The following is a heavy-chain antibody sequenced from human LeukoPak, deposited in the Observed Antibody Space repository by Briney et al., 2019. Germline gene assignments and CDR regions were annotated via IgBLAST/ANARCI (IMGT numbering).Heavy chain of an antibody. J-gene: IGHJ5*02. V-gene: IGHV3-21*01. Sequence: PGGSLRLSCAASGFTFSSYSMNWVRQAPGKGLEWVSSISSSSSYIYYADSVKGRFTISRDNAKNSLYLQMNSLRAEDTAVYYCARERKSVWFGELLNWFDPWGQGTLDTVSS. CDR1: GFTFSSYS. CDR2: ISSSSSYI. D-gene: IGHD3-10*01. CDR3: ARERKSVWFGELLNWFDP.